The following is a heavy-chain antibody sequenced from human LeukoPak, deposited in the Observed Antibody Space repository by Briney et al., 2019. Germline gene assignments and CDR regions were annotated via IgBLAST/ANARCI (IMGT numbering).Heavy chain of an antibody. CDR2: ISSNGGST. CDR3: ARASSGWYGY. D-gene: IGHD6-19*01. V-gene: IGHV3-64*01. CDR1: GFTFSSYA. Sequence: GGSLRLSCVVSGFTFSSYAMHWVXQAPGXGLEYVSAISSNGGSTYYANSVKGRFTISRDNSKNTLYLQMGSLRVEGMAVYYCARASSGWYGYWGQGTLVTVSS. J-gene: IGHJ4*02.